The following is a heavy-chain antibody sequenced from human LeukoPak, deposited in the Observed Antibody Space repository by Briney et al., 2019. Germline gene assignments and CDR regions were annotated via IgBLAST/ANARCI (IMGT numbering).Heavy chain of an antibody. Sequence: QPGGSLRLSCAASGFTFDNYRMRWVRQAPGKGLEWVSTVNADGGNTYYADSVKGRFTISRDNSKSTLILQMNSLRVEDTALYYCTKRVKYGGTWDHFADWGQGTLVTVSS. CDR2: VNADGGNT. J-gene: IGHJ4*02. CDR1: GFTFDNYR. V-gene: IGHV3-23*01. CDR3: TKRVKYGGTWDHFAD. D-gene: IGHD1-26*01.